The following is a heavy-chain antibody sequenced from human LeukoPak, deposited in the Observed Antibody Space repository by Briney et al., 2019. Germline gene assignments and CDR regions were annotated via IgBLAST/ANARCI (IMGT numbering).Heavy chain of an antibody. D-gene: IGHD2-21*01. CDR1: GFTFSSYW. Sequence: GGSLRLSCAASGFTFSSYWMHWVRQAPGKGLVWVSRINSDGSSTSYADSVKGRFTISRDNAKNTLYLQMNSLRAEDTAVYYCARASIVLVIAPGDLTWFDPWGQGTLVTVSS. V-gene: IGHV3-74*01. CDR3: ARASIVLVIAPGDLTWFDP. J-gene: IGHJ5*02. CDR2: INSDGSST.